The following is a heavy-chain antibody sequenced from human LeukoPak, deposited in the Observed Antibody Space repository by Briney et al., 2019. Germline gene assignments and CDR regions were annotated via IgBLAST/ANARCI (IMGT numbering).Heavy chain of an antibody. V-gene: IGHV3-7*01. CDR2: IKGDESKK. Sequence: HTGGSLRLSCAASGFTFSGYWMTWVRQAPGKGLEWVANIKGDESKKYYVDSVRGRFTISRDNAKNSLYLQMNSLRAEDTAVYYCARDSNPRGGYDAFDFWGQGTLVTVPS. CDR3: ARDSNPRGGYDAFDF. CDR1: GFTFSGYW. J-gene: IGHJ3*01. D-gene: IGHD3-10*01.